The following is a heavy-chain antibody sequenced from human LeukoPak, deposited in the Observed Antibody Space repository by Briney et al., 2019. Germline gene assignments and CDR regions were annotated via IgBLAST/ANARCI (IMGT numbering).Heavy chain of an antibody. Sequence: SLRLSCVASGFTFSKDWMDCGRQGPGRGPEWVSRINKDGSITNFADSVKGRFTTSRDNAKNTVYLQMNSPRVEDTAVYYCARDPLVYMWGQGSLVTVSS. CDR2: INKDGSIT. CDR3: ARDPLVYM. CDR1: GFTFSKDW. J-gene: IGHJ4*02. V-gene: IGHV3-74*01. D-gene: IGHD2-2*02.